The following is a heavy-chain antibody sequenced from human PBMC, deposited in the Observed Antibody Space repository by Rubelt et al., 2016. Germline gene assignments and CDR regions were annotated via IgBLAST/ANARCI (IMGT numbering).Heavy chain of an antibody. CDR2: IYHSGGT. D-gene: IGHD1-26*01. CDR3: ARDPMGVGSNSYFDY. CDR1: GGSISGYY. V-gene: IGHV4-34*01. Sequence: QVHLQQWGAGLLKPSETLSLTCAVYGGSISGYYWSWIRQPPGKGLEWIASIYHSGGTYYNPSLKSRVTKYVDASKNQFSRRLSSVTASDTAVYYCARDPMGVGSNSYFDYWGQGALVTVSS. J-gene: IGHJ4*02.